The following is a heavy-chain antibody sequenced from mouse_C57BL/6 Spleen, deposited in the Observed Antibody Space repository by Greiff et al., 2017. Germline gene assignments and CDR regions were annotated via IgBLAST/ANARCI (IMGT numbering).Heavy chain of an antibody. D-gene: IGHD2-2*01. CDR2: INPSTGGT. CDR1: GYSFTGYY. V-gene: IGHV1-42*01. Sequence: VQLQQSGPELVKPGASVKISCKASGYSFTGYYMNWVKQSPEKSLEWIGEINPSTGGTTYNQKFKAKATLTVDKSSSTAYMQLKSLTSEDSAVYYCARSFGYPFDYWGQGTTLTVSS. J-gene: IGHJ2*01. CDR3: ARSFGYPFDY.